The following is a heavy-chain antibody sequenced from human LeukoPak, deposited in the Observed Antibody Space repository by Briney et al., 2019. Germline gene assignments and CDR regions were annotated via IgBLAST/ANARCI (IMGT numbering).Heavy chain of an antibody. D-gene: IGHD5-18*01. CDR3: ARLSPRYSYGYFDF. V-gene: IGHV4-59*01. Sequence: SETLSLTCTVSGGSISSYYWSWIRQPPGKGLEWIGYIYYSGITNYNPSLKSRVTMSVDTSNNQFSLKLSSVTAADTALYYCARLSPRYSYGYFDFWGQGTLVTVSS. J-gene: IGHJ4*02. CDR1: GGSISSYY. CDR2: IYYSGIT.